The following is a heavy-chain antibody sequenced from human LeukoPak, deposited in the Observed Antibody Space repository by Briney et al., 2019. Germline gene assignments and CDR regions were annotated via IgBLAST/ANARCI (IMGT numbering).Heavy chain of an antibody. J-gene: IGHJ4*02. CDR1: RFTFSSYD. CDR2: ISYDGSNK. D-gene: IGHD2-2*02. CDR3: ARANTPFADY. V-gene: IGHV3-30*09. Sequence: GRSLRLSCAASRFTFSSYDMHWVRQAPGKGLEWVAVISYDGSNKYYADSVKGRFAISRDNSKNTVYLQMNSLRVGDTAVYYCARANTPFADYWGQGTLVTVSS.